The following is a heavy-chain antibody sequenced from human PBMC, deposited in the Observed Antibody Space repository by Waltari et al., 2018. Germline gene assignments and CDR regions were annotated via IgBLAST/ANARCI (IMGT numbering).Heavy chain of an antibody. J-gene: IGHJ1*01. D-gene: IGHD1-20*01. V-gene: IGHV3-74*01. CDR1: GLRVVASW. CDR3: AKPFYNWDDPLHS. Sequence: EVHLAASGGGVVQPGGSLRPSCPGSGLRVVASWMHSVRQAPGKGLEWVSRINVDGGYISYGDSVKGRFTISRDNAKNTVFLQLNSLRADDTAVYFCAKPFYNWDDPLHSWGQGTPVTVSS. CDR2: INVDGGYI.